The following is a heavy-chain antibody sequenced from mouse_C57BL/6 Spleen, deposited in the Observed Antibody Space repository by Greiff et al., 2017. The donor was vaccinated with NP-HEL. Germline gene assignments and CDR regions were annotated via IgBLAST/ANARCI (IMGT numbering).Heavy chain of an antibody. CDR1: GFNIKDDY. D-gene: IGHD1-2*01. CDR2: IDPENGDT. CDR3: TTCTTAYYFDY. J-gene: IGHJ2*01. Sequence: EVQLQQSGAELVRPGASVKLSCTASGFNIKDDYMHWVKQRPEQGLEWIGWIDPENGDTEYASKFQGKATITADTSSNTAYLQLSSLTSEDTAVYYCTTCTTAYYFDYWGQGTTLTVSS. V-gene: IGHV14-4*01.